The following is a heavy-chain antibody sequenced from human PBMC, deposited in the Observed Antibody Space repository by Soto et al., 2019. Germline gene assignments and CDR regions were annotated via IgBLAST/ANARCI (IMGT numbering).Heavy chain of an antibody. CDR1: GFTFSSYA. D-gene: IGHD5-18*01. J-gene: IGHJ6*02. CDR2: ISGSGGST. Sequence: GGSLRLSCAASGFTFSSYAMSWVRQAPGKGLEWVSAISGSGGSTYYADSVKGRFTISRDNSKNTLYLQMNSLRAEDTDVYYCARGVEVGGYSYGQAYYYYGMVLWGQGTPV. V-gene: IGHV3-23*01. CDR3: ARGVEVGGYSYGQAYYYYGMVL.